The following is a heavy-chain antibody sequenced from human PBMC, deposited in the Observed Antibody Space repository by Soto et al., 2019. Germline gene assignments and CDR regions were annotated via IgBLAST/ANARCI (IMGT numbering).Heavy chain of an antibody. CDR2: IYPGDSDT. CDR1: GYSFTSYW. V-gene: IGHV5-51*01. CDR3: ARRGYDSRSYYYYGMDV. D-gene: IGHD3-16*01. J-gene: IGHJ6*02. Sequence: LGESLKISCKGSGYSFTSYWIGWVRQMPGKGLEWMGIIYPGDSDTRYSPSFQGQVTISADKSISTAYLQWSSLKASDTAMYYCARRGYDSRSYYYYGMDVWGQGTTVTVSS.